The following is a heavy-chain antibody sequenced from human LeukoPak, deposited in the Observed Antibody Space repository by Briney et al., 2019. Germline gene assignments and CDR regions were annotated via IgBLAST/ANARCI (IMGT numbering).Heavy chain of an antibody. J-gene: IGHJ6*02. D-gene: IGHD5-12*01. CDR3: ARGGYSGYPPPYYYYGMDV. CDR1: GFTFSSYG. V-gene: IGHV3-33*01. Sequence: PGRSLRLSCAASGFTFSSYGMHWVRQAPGKGLEWVAVIWYDGSNKYYADSVKGRFTISRDNSKNTLYLQMNSLRAEDTAVYYCARGGYSGYPPPYYYYGMDVWGQGTTVTVSS. CDR2: IWYDGSNK.